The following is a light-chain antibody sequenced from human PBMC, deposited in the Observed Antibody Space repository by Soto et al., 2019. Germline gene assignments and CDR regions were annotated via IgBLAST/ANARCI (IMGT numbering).Light chain of an antibody. Sequence: DIQMTQSPSTLSASVGDRVTITCRASQTISTSLAWYQQKPGKAPRLLIYKASSLERGVPSRFSGSQSGTEFTLTIRSLQPDDFATYYCQQYSSDSPYTFGQGTRLEI. CDR3: QQYSSDSPYT. CDR2: KAS. J-gene: IGKJ2*01. CDR1: QTISTS. V-gene: IGKV1-5*03.